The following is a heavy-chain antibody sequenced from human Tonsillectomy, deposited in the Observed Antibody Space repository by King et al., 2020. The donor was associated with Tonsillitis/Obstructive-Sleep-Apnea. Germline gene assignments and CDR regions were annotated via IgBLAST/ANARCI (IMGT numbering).Heavy chain of an antibody. Sequence: VQLVESGGGLVQPGGSLRLSWAVSGFTFRSYAMTWVRQAPGKGLEWVSAISGSGGRTFYADSVKGRFTISRDNSKNTLYLQMNSLRAEDTAVYYCAKAVYDILTGYYIDYWGQGTLVTVSS. V-gene: IGHV3-23*04. CDR1: GFTFRSYA. CDR2: ISGSGGRT. D-gene: IGHD3-9*01. J-gene: IGHJ4*02. CDR3: AKAVYDILTGYYIDY.